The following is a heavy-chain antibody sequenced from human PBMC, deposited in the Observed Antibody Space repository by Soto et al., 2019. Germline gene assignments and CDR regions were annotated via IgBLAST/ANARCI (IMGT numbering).Heavy chain of an antibody. CDR2: IYYIGTT. CDR1: DGSVNSGNYY. V-gene: IGHV4-61*01. Sequence: SETLSLTCSVSDGSVNSGNYYWSWIRQPPGKGLEWIGHIYYIGTTNYNPSLKSRVTISVDTSKNQFSLKVTSVTAAGTAVYFCAREEKQLSRYGGDFDYWGQGILVTVSS. D-gene: IGHD3-16*01. J-gene: IGHJ4*02. CDR3: AREEKQLSRYGGDFDY.